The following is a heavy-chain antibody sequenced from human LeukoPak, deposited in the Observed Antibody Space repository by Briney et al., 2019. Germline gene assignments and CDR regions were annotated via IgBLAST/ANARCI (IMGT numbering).Heavy chain of an antibody. D-gene: IGHD2-15*01. CDR3: ARGRDIVVVVAATDWFDP. CDR2: MNPNSGNT. CDR1: GYTFTSYD. Sequence: ASVKVSCKASGYTFTSYDINWVRQATGQGLEWMGWMNPNSGNTGYAQKFQGRVTMTRNTSISTAYMELSSLRSGDTAVYYCARGRDIVVVVAATDWFDPWGQGTLVTVSS. J-gene: IGHJ5*02. V-gene: IGHV1-8*01.